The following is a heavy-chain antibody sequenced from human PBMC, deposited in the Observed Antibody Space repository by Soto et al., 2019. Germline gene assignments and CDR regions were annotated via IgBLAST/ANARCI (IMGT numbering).Heavy chain of an antibody. D-gene: IGHD3-16*01. CDR2: IWYDASHK. V-gene: IGHV3-33*01. Sequence: PGGSLRLSCAASGFTFNNYGMHWVRQAPGKGLEWVAVIWYDASHKYYADSVEGRFTISRDNSKNTLYLQMSSLRGEDTAVYYCARDKTFGGTIGSAFDSWGQGTLVTVSS. J-gene: IGHJ4*02. CDR3: ARDKTFGGTIGSAFDS. CDR1: GFTFNNYG.